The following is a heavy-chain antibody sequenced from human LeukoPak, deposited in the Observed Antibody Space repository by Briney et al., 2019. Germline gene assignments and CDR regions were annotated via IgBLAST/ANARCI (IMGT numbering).Heavy chain of an antibody. D-gene: IGHD3-16*01. CDR1: GFTFSSYA. Sequence: GRSLRLSCAASGFTFSSYAMHWVRQGPGKGLEWVAFISSDGRTEYNADSVKGRFTISRDNSKNTLYLQMNSLTTEDTAVYYCAGGWGSGAWLIDSWGQGTLVSVSS. CDR2: ISSDGRTE. J-gene: IGHJ4*02. V-gene: IGHV3-30*04. CDR3: AGGWGSGAWLIDS.